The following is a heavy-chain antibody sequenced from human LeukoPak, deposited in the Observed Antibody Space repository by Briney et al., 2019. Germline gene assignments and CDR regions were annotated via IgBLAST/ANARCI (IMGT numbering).Heavy chain of an antibody. CDR1: GFTFSSYW. V-gene: IGHV3-7*01. CDR2: TKQDGSEK. D-gene: IGHD3-16*02. J-gene: IGHJ3*02. Sequence: GGSLRLSCAASGFTFSSYWMSWVRQAPGKGLEWVANTKQDGSEKYYVDSVKGRFTISRDNAKNSLYLQMNSLRAEDTAVYYCARDPGDYVWGSYRHDDAFDIWGQGTMVTVSS. CDR3: ARDPGDYVWGSYRHDDAFDI.